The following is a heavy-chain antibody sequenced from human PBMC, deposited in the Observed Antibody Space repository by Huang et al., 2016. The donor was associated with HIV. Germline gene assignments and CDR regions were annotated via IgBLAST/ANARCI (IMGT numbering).Heavy chain of an antibody. CDR3: ARQVDGFRSHFDF. D-gene: IGHD5-18*01. CDR1: GYGFSSYW. Sequence: EVLLVQSGAELKEPGESLKISCKASGYGFSSYWIGWVRQKPGKGREWMGINYTRDSETKYSPSVDGQVTISADKSTRTAYLQWESLKAPDTAIYFCARQVDGFRSHFDFWGQGTLVSVSS. V-gene: IGHV5-51*01. CDR2: NYTRDSET. J-gene: IGHJ4*02.